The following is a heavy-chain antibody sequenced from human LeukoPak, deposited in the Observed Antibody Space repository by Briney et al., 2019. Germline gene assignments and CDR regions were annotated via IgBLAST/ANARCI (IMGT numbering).Heavy chain of an antibody. D-gene: IGHD2-2*01. CDR3: ARDLEIVVVPAAIKGFDP. V-gene: IGHV4-4*07. J-gene: IGHJ5*02. Sequence: SETLSLTCTVSGGSISSYYWGWIRQPAGKGLEWIGRIYTSGSTNYNPSLKSRVTMSVDTSKNQFSLKLSSVTAADTAVYYCARDLEIVVVPAAIKGFDPWGQGTLVTVSS. CDR1: GGSISSYY. CDR2: IYTSGST.